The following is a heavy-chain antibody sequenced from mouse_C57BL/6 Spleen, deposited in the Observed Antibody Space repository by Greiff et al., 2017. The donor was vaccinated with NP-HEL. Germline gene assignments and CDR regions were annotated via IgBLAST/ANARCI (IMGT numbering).Heavy chain of an antibody. Sequence: EVQLVESGGGLVQPGGSMKLSCVASGFTFSNYWMNWVRQSPEKGLEWVAQIRLKSDNYATHYAESVKGRFTISRDDSKSSVYLQMNNLRAEDTGIYYCTGGLGLLLFDYWGQGTTLTVSS. D-gene: IGHD4-1*01. CDR3: TGGLGLLLFDY. CDR1: GFTFSNYW. V-gene: IGHV6-3*01. J-gene: IGHJ2*01. CDR2: IRLKSDNYAT.